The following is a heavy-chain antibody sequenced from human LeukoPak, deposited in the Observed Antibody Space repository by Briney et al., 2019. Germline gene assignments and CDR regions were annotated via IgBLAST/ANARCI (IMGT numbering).Heavy chain of an antibody. CDR1: GGSISSYY. CDR3: ARHGVATIVGACLHAFDI. D-gene: IGHD5-12*01. J-gene: IGHJ3*02. Sequence: PSETLSLTCTVSGGSISSYYWSWIRQPPGKGLEWIGYIYYSGSTNYNPSLKSRVTISVDTSKNQFSLKLSSVTAADTAVYYCARHGVATIVGACLHAFDIWGQGTMVTVSS. CDR2: IYYSGST. V-gene: IGHV4-59*01.